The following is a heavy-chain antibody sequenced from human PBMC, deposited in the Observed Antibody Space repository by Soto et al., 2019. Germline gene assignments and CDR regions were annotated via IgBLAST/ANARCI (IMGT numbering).Heavy chain of an antibody. CDR1: GGSFSGYY. J-gene: IGHJ5*02. Sequence: PSETLSLTCAVYGGSFSGYYWSWIRQPPGKGLEWIGEINHSGSTNYNPSLKSRVTISVDTSKNQFFLKLSSVTAADTAVYYCARSSPYLMVYAEDWFEPWGQGTLVTVSS. D-gene: IGHD2-8*01. CDR3: ARSSPYLMVYAEDWFEP. V-gene: IGHV4-34*01. CDR2: INHSGST.